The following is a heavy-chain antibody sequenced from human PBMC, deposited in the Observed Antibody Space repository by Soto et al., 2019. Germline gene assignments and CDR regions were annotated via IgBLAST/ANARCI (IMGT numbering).Heavy chain of an antibody. CDR1: GGSFRGYH. CDR3: ARYDFWGGYPFDC. J-gene: IGHJ4*02. CDR2: INHSGST. D-gene: IGHD3-3*01. Sequence: SETLSLTCAAYGGSFRGYHWSWIRQPPGKGLGWIGEINHSGSTNYNPSLKSRVTISVDTSKNQFSLKLSSVTAADAAVYYCARYDFWGGYPFDCWGQRSLVTVSS. V-gene: IGHV4-34*01.